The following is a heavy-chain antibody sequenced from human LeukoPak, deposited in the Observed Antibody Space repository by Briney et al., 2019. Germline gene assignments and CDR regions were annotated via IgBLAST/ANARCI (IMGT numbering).Heavy chain of an antibody. CDR1: GFSLSTSGVG. Sequence: SGPTLVKPTQTLTLTCSFSGFSLSTSGVGVGWIRQPPGKALECLALIYWNDDKRYSPSLKTRLTISKDTSKNQVVLTMTNMDPVDTATYYCARICGSGSYRNYWGQGTLVTVSS. V-gene: IGHV2-5*01. CDR2: IYWNDDK. D-gene: IGHD3-10*01. J-gene: IGHJ4*02. CDR3: ARICGSGSYRNY.